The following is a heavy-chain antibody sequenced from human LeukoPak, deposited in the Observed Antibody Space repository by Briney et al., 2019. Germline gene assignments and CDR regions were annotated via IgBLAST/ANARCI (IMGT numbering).Heavy chain of an antibody. CDR3: ARDSREWMSEYFLH. Sequence: GGSLRLSCGASRFTFSTYEMNWVRQAPGKGLEWVSCITSTSSTYYADSVQGRFTISRDNAKNSLYLQMNSLRVEDTAVYYCARDSREWMSEYFLHWGPGTLVTVSS. J-gene: IGHJ1*01. D-gene: IGHD3-3*01. V-gene: IGHV3-48*03. CDR2: ITSTSST. CDR1: RFTFSTYE.